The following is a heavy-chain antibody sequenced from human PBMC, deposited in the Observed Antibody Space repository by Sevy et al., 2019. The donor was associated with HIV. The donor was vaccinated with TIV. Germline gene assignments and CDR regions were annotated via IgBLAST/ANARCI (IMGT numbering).Heavy chain of an antibody. J-gene: IGHJ4*02. V-gene: IGHV3-33*01. CDR3: ARGGYYYDNAAYYALDS. CDR2: IWSDGAYQ. CDR1: GFTFSNYA. Sequence: GGSLRLSRAATGFTFSNYAMHWVHQAPGKGMEWVAIIWSDGAYQYHGDSVKGRFTISRDNSKNTLYLQMNNVRVEDTAVYYCARGGYYYDNAAYYALDSWGQGTLVTVSS. D-gene: IGHD3-22*01.